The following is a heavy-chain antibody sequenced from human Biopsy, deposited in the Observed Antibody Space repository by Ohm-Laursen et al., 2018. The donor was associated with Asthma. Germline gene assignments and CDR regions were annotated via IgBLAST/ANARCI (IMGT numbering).Heavy chain of an antibody. J-gene: IGHJ3*02. CDR3: ARTYFDFLTGQVHDAFAM. CDR1: GYTFINYA. V-gene: IGHV1-3*01. D-gene: IGHD3-9*01. CDR2: INAANGNT. Sequence: ASVKASCKSSGYTFINYAIHWVRQAPGHSLEWMGWINAANGNTKYSQKFQGRLTISRDTSASTAYMDLSSLRSEDTAVYYCARTYFDFLTGQVHDAFAMWGQGTMVTVSS.